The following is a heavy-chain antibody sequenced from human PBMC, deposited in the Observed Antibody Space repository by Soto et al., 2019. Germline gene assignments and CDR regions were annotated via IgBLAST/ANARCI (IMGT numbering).Heavy chain of an antibody. CDR3: ARDVYIKRNNYYCGLDV. V-gene: IGHV4-31*03. CDR1: GGSISSGGYY. J-gene: IGHJ6*02. Sequence: QVQLQESGPGLVKPSQTLSLTCTVSGGSISSGGYYWSWVRQHPGKGLEWIGYIHYSGSTYSNTSLTSRVTRSLDTSKNQVCLRLRSVTAADTAVDSCARDVYIKRNNYYCGLDVWGQGTTVTVSS. D-gene: IGHD4-4*01. CDR2: IHYSGST.